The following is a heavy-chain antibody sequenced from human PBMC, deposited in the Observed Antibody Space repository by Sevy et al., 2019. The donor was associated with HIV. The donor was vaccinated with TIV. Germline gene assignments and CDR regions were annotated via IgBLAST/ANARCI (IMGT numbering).Heavy chain of an antibody. J-gene: IGHJ3*02. D-gene: IGHD3-10*01. V-gene: IGHV4-39*02. Sequence: SETLSLTCSVSGGSISGSDYYWGWVRQPPGKGLEWIGSIYYSGSTYYNPSLKSRVTISVDTSKNHFSLKLSSVTAADTAVYYRARRRVEDYYGSGTPPLVNGAFDIWGQGTMVTVSS. CDR2: IYYSGST. CDR3: ARRRVEDYYGSGTPPLVNGAFDI. CDR1: GGSISGSDYY.